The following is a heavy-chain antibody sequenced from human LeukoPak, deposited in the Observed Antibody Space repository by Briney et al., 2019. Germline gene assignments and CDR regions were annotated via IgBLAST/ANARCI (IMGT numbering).Heavy chain of an antibody. CDR3: ARITSFSFPNTNRVVVVEDDAFDI. Sequence: PGGSLRLSCAASGLTLSNYWMHWVRQAPGKGLVWVSRMNSDGSGTSYADSVKGRFTISRDNAKNTLYLQMNSLRAEDTGVYYCARITSFSFPNTNRVVVVEDDAFDIWGQGTMVTVSS. D-gene: IGHD2-15*01. V-gene: IGHV3-74*01. J-gene: IGHJ3*02. CDR2: MNSDGSGT. CDR1: GLTLSNYW.